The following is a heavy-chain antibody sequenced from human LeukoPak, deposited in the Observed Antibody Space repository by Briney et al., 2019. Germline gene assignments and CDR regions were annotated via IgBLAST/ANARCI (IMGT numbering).Heavy chain of an antibody. Sequence: GVSVKVSCKASGYSFTNNGISWVRQAPGQGLEWMGWISGYNGLTKYSQKFQGKFTMTTDTSTSTAYMELRSLGSDDTAVYFCARDKDLGAVAGTFDFWGQGTLVTVSS. CDR1: GYSFTNNG. CDR3: ARDKDLGAVAGTFDF. V-gene: IGHV1-18*01. J-gene: IGHJ4*02. CDR2: ISGYNGLT. D-gene: IGHD6-19*01.